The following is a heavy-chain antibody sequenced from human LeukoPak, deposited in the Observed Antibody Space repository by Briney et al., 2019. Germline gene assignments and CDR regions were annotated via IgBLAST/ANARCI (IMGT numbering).Heavy chain of an antibody. CDR2: IKQDGSEK. CDR3: ARENGGPTSAYFDY. J-gene: IGHJ4*02. Sequence: TGGSLRLSCAASGFTFISYWMSWVRQAPGKGLEWVANIKQDGSEKYYVDSVKGRFTISRDNDKNSLYLQMNSLRAEDTAVYYCARENGGPTSAYFDYWGQGTLVTVSS. D-gene: IGHD1-26*01. V-gene: IGHV3-7*01. CDR1: GFTFISYW.